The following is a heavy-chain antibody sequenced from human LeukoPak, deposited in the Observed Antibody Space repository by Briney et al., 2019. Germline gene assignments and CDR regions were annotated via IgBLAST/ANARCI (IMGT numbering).Heavy chain of an antibody. Sequence: GGSLRLSCAASGFTFSSYAMHWVRQAPGKGLEWVAVISYDGSNKYYADSVKGRFTISRDNSKNTLYLQMDSLRAEDTAVYYCARDSRGGTVNAFDIWGQGTMVTVSS. D-gene: IGHD4-17*01. J-gene: IGHJ3*02. CDR2: ISYDGSNK. V-gene: IGHV3-30-3*01. CDR1: GFTFSSYA. CDR3: ARDSRGGTVNAFDI.